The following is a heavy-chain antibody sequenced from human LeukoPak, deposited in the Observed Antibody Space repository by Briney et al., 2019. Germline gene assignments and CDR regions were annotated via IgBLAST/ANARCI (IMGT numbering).Heavy chain of an antibody. D-gene: IGHD3-22*01. Sequence: PSQTLSLTCTVSGGSISSGGYYWSWIRQHPGKGLEWIGYIYYSGSTYYNPSLKSRVTISVDTSKNQFSLKLSSVTAADTAVYYCATETYYYDSSGYYRTDAFDIWGQGTMVTVSS. CDR1: GGSISSGGYY. CDR2: IYYSGST. V-gene: IGHV4-31*03. J-gene: IGHJ3*02. CDR3: ATETYYYDSSGYYRTDAFDI.